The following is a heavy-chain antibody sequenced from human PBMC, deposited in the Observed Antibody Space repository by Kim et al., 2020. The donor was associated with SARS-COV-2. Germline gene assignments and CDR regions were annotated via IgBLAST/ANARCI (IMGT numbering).Heavy chain of an antibody. Sequence: GGSLRLSCAASGFTFSSYGMHWVRQAPGKGLEWVAVISYDGSNKYYADSVKGRFTISRDNSKNTLYLQMNSLRAEDTAVYYCAKALILWFGELSYHDAFDNWGQGTMVTVSS. CDR2: ISYDGSNK. CDR1: GFTFSSYG. V-gene: IGHV3-30*18. J-gene: IGHJ3*02. D-gene: IGHD3-10*01. CDR3: AKALILWFGELSYHDAFDN.